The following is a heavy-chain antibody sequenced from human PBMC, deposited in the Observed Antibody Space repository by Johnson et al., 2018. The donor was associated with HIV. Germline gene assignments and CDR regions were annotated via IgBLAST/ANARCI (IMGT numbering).Heavy chain of an antibody. CDR3: ARDQAYSSSWEGVFDI. V-gene: IGHV3-30*02. CDR1: GFAFITYG. CDR2: ILFDGSNK. Sequence: QVQLVESGGGVVQPGGSLSLSCAASGFAFITYGMHWVRQPPGKGLEWVTFILFDGSNKYYADSLKGRFTVSRDNSKNTLYLQMNSLTADDTAGYYCARDQAYSSSWEGVFDIWGKGTRVIVSS. D-gene: IGHD6-13*01. J-gene: IGHJ3*02.